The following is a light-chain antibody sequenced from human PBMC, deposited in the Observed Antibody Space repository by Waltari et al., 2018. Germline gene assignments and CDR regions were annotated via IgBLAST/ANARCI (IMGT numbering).Light chain of an antibody. J-gene: IGKJ5*01. CDR2: WAS. CDR3: QQYYVTPPT. V-gene: IGKV4-1*01. Sequence: IVMTQSPDSLPVSLGERVTINCKSRQSVLSSSNNRNYLAWYQQKPGPPPKLLIYWASTRKSGVPDRFSGSGSASDFTLTISNLQAEDVAVYFCQQYYVTPPTFGQGTRLEIK. CDR1: QSVLSSSNNRNY.